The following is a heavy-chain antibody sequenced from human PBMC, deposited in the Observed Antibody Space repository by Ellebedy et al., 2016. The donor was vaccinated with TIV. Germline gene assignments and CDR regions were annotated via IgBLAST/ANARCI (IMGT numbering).Heavy chain of an antibody. J-gene: IGHJ4*02. V-gene: IGHV4-59*08. D-gene: IGHD6-19*01. CDR1: GGSISSYY. CDR2: IYYSGST. Sequence: GSLRLXCTVSGGSISSYYWSWIRQPPGKGLEWIGYIYYSGSTNYNPSLKSRVTISVDTSKNQFSLKLSSVTAADTAVYYCARYPIAVAGTSDYWGQGTLVTVSS. CDR3: ARYPIAVAGTSDY.